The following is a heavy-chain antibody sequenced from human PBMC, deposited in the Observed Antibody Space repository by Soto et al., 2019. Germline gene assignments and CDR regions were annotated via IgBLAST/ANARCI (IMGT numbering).Heavy chain of an antibody. Sequence: QVQLVQSGAEVKKPGSSVKVSCKASGGTFSSYTISWVRQAPGQGLEWMGRIIPILGIANYAQKFQGRVTITADKSPSTAYMELSSLRSEDTAVYYCARSSGYDFRVLFDYWGQGTLVTVSS. V-gene: IGHV1-69*02. CDR1: GGTFSSYT. CDR2: IIPILGIA. D-gene: IGHD5-12*01. J-gene: IGHJ4*02. CDR3: ARSSGYDFRVLFDY.